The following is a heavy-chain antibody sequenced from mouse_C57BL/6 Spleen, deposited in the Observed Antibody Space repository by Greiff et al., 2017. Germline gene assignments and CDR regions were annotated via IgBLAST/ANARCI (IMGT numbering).Heavy chain of an antibody. D-gene: IGHD1-1*01. CDR1: GYTFTDYE. Sequence: QVQLKESGAELVRPGASVTLSCKASGYTFTDYEMHWVKQTPVHGLEWIGAIDPETGGTAYNQKFKGKAILTADKSSSTAYMELRSLTSEDSAVYYCTRFYYYGSNYYAMDYWGQGTSVTVSS. CDR2: IDPETGGT. J-gene: IGHJ4*01. CDR3: TRFYYYGSNYYAMDY. V-gene: IGHV1-15*01.